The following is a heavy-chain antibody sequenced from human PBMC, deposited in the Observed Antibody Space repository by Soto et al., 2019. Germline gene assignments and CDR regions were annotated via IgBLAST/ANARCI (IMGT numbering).Heavy chain of an antibody. CDR3: ARDRSRYDRSGYYRPDY. V-gene: IGHV1-69*06. J-gene: IGHJ4*02. D-gene: IGHD3-22*01. CDR1: GDTFSTYA. CDR2: IIPILGAP. Sequence: QVQLVQSGAEVKKPGSSVKVSCKASGDTFSTYAISWVRQAPGQGLEWLGGIIPILGAPSYAQRFQGRVTITADKSTSTAYMELSSLRSEDTAVYYCARDRSRYDRSGYYRPDYWGQGTLVTVSS.